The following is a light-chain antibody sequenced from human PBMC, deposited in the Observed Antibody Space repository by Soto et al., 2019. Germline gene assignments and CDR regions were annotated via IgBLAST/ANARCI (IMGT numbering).Light chain of an antibody. Sequence: EVVMTQSPATLSVSPGERATLSFSASHNVHTNLAWYQQKPGLRPRLLIYGATTRATDVPARFVGSGSGTEFTLTINSLQSEDFAVYYCHQYSHWPPFTFGPGTKVDIK. V-gene: IGKV3-15*01. CDR1: HNVHTN. CDR3: HQYSHWPPFT. J-gene: IGKJ3*01. CDR2: GAT.